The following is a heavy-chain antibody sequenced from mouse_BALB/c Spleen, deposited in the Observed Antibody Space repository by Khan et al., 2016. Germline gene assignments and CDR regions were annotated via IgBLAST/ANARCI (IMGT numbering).Heavy chain of an antibody. CDR3: TAYDGYCSAWFAY. CDR1: GYSITSDYA. Sequence: QLEESGPGLVKPSQSLSLTCTVTGYSITSDYAWNWIRQFPGDKLEWMGYINYSGITTYNPSLKSRISVTRDTSKNQFFLQLNSVTAEDTATYYCTAYDGYCSAWFAYWGQGTLVTVSA. D-gene: IGHD2-3*01. J-gene: IGHJ3*01. CDR2: INYSGIT. V-gene: IGHV3-2*02.